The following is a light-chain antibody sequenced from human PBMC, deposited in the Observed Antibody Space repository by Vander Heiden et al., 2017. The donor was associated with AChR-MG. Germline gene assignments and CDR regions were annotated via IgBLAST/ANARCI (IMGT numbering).Light chain of an antibody. CDR1: QSISSY. CDR2: AAS. J-gene: IGKJ2*01. V-gene: IGKV1-39*01. CDR3: QQSYSTPYT. Sequence: DIQMTQSPSSLSAPVGDRVTITCRASQSISSYLNWYQQKPGKAPKLLIYAASSLQSGVPSRFSGSGSGTDFTLTFSSLQPEDFATYYCQQSYSTPYTFGQGTKLEIK.